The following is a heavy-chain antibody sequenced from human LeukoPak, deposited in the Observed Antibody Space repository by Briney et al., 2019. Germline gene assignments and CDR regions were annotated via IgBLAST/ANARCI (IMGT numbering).Heavy chain of an antibody. D-gene: IGHD3-22*01. V-gene: IGHV4-59*01. CDR2: IYYSGST. CDR3: ARGHPYYYDSSGAPGDI. CDR1: GGSISSYY. Sequence: KPSETLSLTCTVSGGSISSYYWSWIRQPPGKGLEWIGYIYYSGSTNYSPSLKSRVTISVDTSKNQFSLKLSSVTAADTAVYYCARGHPYYYDSSGAPGDIWGQGTMVTVSS. J-gene: IGHJ3*02.